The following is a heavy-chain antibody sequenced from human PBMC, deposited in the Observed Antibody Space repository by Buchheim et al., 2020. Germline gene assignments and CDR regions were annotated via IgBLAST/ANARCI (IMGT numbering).Heavy chain of an antibody. CDR2: ISGGSTYM. J-gene: IGHJ6*02. V-gene: IGHV3-21*01. CDR1: GLIFSTYS. CDR3: AKDKWEWSSDNPNYYFYAMDV. Sequence: EVQLVESGGGLVKPGGSLRLSCEASGLIFSTYSINWVRQAPGKGLEWVASISGGSTYMYYADSVKGRFTISRDNTKKSFSLQMDSLRAEDTAVYYCAKDKWEWSSDNPNYYFYAMDVWGQGTT. D-gene: IGHD3-3*01.